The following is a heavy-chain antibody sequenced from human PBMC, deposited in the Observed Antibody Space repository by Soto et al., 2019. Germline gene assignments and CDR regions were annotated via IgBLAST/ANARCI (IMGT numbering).Heavy chain of an antibody. V-gene: IGHV3-74*01. D-gene: IGHD1-1*01. CDR1: GFTFSAYW. J-gene: IGHJ4*02. CDR3: ARGPRVSSTGTGAH. CDR2: ISDDGSTA. Sequence: GGSLRLSSAVSGFTFSAYWMHWVRQVPGKGLTWVSRISDDGSTATYADSVKGRFIISRDNAKNSLYLEMNTLRADDSGLYYCARGPRVSSTGTGAHWGRGTLVTAPQ.